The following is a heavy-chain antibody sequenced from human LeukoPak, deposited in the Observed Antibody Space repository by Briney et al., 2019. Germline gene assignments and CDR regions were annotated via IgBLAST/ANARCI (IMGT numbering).Heavy chain of an antibody. Sequence: SETLSLTCTVSGGSINFYYWSWIRQPPGKGLEWIGRIYSTGSTNYSPSLKSRVTMSVDKSKNQFSLNLSSVTAADTAVYYCAGGIADPYSFDSWGQGTLVTVSS. V-gene: IGHV4-4*07. J-gene: IGHJ4*02. CDR2: IYSTGST. CDR3: AGGIADPYSFDS. CDR1: GGSINFYY. D-gene: IGHD6-13*01.